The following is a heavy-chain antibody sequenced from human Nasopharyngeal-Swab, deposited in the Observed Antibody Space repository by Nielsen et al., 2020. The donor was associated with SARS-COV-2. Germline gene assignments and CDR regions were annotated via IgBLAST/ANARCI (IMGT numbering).Heavy chain of an antibody. CDR1: GFTFSGYW. Sequence: GESLKISCAASGFTFSGYWMHWVRQTPGKGLEWVARVDGDGSNTNYADSVEGRVGISRDNAKNTVYLQMNSLRDEDTAVYYCVRDKVVVVPAAIYYYGMDVWGQGTTVTVSS. CDR3: VRDKVVVVPAAIYYYGMDV. J-gene: IGHJ6*02. V-gene: IGHV3-74*01. CDR2: VDGDGSNT. D-gene: IGHD2-2*01.